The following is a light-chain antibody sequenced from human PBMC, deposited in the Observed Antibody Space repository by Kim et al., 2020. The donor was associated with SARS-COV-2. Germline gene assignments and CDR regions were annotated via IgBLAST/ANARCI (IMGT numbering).Light chain of an antibody. V-gene: IGLV2-14*03. Sequence: GQSITISCTGTSSDVGGYNYVSWYQQHPGKAPKIRIYDVNNRPSGVSNRFSGSKSGNTAPLTISGLQDEDEADYYCSSYTSSSTLIFGGGTQLTVL. CDR3: SSYTSSSTLI. CDR2: DVN. J-gene: IGLJ2*01. CDR1: SSDVGGYNY.